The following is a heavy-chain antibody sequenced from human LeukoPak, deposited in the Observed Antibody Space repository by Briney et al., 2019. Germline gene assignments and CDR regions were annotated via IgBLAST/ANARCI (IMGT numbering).Heavy chain of an antibody. J-gene: IGHJ2*01. CDR3: ARDFKSGYYDFWSGYYETGWYFDL. V-gene: IGHV4-39*07. CDR2: IYYSGST. CDR1: GGSISSSSYY. D-gene: IGHD3-3*01. Sequence: SETLSLTCTVSGGSISSSSYYWGWIRQPPGKGLEWTGSIYYSGSTYYNPSLKSRVAISVDTSKNQFSLKLSSVTAADTAVYYCARDFKSGYYDFWSGYYETGWYFDLWGRGTLVTVSS.